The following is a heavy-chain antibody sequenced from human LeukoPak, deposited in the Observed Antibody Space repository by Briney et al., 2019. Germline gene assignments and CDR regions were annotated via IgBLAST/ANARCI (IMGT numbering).Heavy chain of an antibody. D-gene: IGHD6-13*01. Sequence: ASVKVSCKASGYTFNSYDINWVRQAPGQGLEWMGWINPNSGGTNYAQKFQGRVTMTRDTSISTAYMELSRLRSDDTAVYYCARPPRRIAAAGTESRYFDYGGQGTLVTVSS. CDR2: INPNSGGT. J-gene: IGHJ4*02. V-gene: IGHV1-2*02. CDR1: GYTFNSYD. CDR3: ARPPRRIAAAGTESRYFDY.